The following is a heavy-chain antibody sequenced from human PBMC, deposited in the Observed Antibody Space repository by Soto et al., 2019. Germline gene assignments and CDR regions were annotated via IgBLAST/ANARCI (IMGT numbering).Heavy chain of an antibody. V-gene: IGHV3-23*01. Sequence: GGPLRLSCAASGFTFSSYAMSWVRQAPGKGLEWVSAISGSGGSTYYADSVKGRFTISRDNSKNTLYLQMNSLRAEDTAVYYCAKDAVGYNSNYGGCDYWGQGTLVTVSS. D-gene: IGHD1-7*01. CDR3: AKDAVGYNSNYGGCDY. J-gene: IGHJ4*02. CDR2: ISGSGGST. CDR1: GFTFSSYA.